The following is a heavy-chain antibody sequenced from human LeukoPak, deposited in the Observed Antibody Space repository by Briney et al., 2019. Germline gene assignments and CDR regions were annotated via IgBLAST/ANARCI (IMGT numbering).Heavy chain of an antibody. CDR1: GFTFSSYS. V-gene: IGHV3-21*01. CDR3: ARDKSDYVWGSYRHCDY. J-gene: IGHJ4*02. D-gene: IGHD3-16*02. CDR2: ISSSSSYI. Sequence: PGGSLRLSCAASGFTFSSYSMNWVRQAPGKGLEWVSSISSSSSYIYYADSVKGRFTISRDNAKNSLYLQMNSLRAEDTAVYYCARDKSDYVWGSYRHCDYWGQGTLVTVSS.